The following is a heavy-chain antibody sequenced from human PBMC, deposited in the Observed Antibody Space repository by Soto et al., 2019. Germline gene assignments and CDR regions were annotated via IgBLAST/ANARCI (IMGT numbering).Heavy chain of an antibody. CDR3: ASSSLYGMDV. Sequence: SETLSLTCTVSGGSISSGGYYWSWIRQHPGKGLEWIGYIYSSGGSYYYTPSLKSRLTISGDTSKNQFSLKVGSVTAADTAVYYCASSSLYGMDVWGQGTRVTVSS. V-gene: IGHV4-31*03. CDR1: GGSISSGGYY. CDR2: IYSSGGSY. J-gene: IGHJ6*02.